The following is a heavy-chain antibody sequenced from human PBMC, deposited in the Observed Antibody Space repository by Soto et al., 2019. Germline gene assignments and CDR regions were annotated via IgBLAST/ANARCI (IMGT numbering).Heavy chain of an antibody. J-gene: IGHJ6*02. D-gene: IGHD3-3*01. CDR2: IYYSGST. CDR3: ARGGRITIFGVVIGPLGMDV. CDR1: GGSISSSSYY. V-gene: IGHV4-39*01. Sequence: PSETLSLTCTVSGGSISSSSYYWGWIRQPPGKGLEWIGSIYYSGSTYYNPSLKSRVTISVDTSKNQFSLKLSSVTAADTAVYYCARGGRITIFGVVIGPLGMDVWGQGTTVAVSS.